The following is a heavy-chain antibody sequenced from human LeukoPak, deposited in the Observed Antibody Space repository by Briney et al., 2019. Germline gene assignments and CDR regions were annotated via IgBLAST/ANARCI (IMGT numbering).Heavy chain of an antibody. D-gene: IGHD5-12*01. CDR2: IIPNSGGT. J-gene: IGHJ6*04. CDR3: VRDSISRYRSQMDV. Sequence: GASVKVSCRSSGYTFTGYYLHWVRQAPGQGLEWMGWIIPNSGGTNYAQKFQGRVTMTRDTSISTAYMDLSRLRSDDTAVYYCVRDSISRYRSQMDVWGKGTTVTVTS. V-gene: IGHV1-2*02. CDR1: GYTFTGYY.